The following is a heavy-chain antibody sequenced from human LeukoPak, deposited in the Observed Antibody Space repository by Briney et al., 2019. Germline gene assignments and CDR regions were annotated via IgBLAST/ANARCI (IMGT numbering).Heavy chain of an antibody. CDR2: INPNSGGT. CDR1: GYTFTGSY. Sequence: ASVKVSCKASGYTFTGSYMHWVRQAPGQGLEWMGWINPNSGGTNYAQKFQGRVSLTRDTSISTAYMELSGLTSDDTAVYFCARDHNWGPDYWGQGTLVSVSS. CDR3: ARDHNWGPDY. J-gene: IGHJ4*02. D-gene: IGHD7-27*01. V-gene: IGHV1-2*02.